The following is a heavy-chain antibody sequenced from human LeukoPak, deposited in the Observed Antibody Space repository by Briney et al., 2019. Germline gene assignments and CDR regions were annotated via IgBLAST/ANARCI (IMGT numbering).Heavy chain of an antibody. CDR1: GGSISSGDYY. Sequence: SQTLSLTCTVSGGSISSGDYYWSRIRQPPGKGLEWIGYIYYSGSTYYNPSLKSRVTISVDTSKNQFSLKLSSVTAADTAVYYCARVLFLEWAINWFDPWGQGTLVTVSS. V-gene: IGHV4-30-4*08. J-gene: IGHJ5*02. D-gene: IGHD3-3*01. CDR2: IYYSGST. CDR3: ARVLFLEWAINWFDP.